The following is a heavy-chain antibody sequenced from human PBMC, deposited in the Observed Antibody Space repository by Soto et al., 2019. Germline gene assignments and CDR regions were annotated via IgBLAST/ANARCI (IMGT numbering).Heavy chain of an antibody. Sequence: GGSLRLSCAASGFTFSDYYMSWIRQAPGKGLEWVSYISSSSSYTNYADSVKGRFTISRDNAKNSLYLQMNSLRAEDTAVYYCAREYYYDSSGYYYGRYFDYWGQGTLVTVSS. J-gene: IGHJ4*02. CDR1: GFTFSDYY. V-gene: IGHV3-11*06. D-gene: IGHD3-22*01. CDR2: ISSSSSYT. CDR3: AREYYYDSSGYYYGRYFDY.